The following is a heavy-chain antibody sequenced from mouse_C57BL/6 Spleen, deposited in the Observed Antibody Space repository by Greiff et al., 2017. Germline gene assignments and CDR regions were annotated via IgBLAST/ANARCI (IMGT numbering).Heavy chain of an antibody. CDR3: ARQSKGFFAY. D-gene: IGHD1-3*01. J-gene: IGHJ3*01. CDR2: ISSGGSYT. Sequence: EVQVVESGGDLVKPGGSLKLSCAASGFTFSSYGMSWVRQTPDKRLEWVATISSGGSYTYYPDSVKGRFTISRDNAKNTLYLQMSSLKSEDTAMYYCARQSKGFFAYWGQGTLVTVSA. CDR1: GFTFSSYG. V-gene: IGHV5-6*01.